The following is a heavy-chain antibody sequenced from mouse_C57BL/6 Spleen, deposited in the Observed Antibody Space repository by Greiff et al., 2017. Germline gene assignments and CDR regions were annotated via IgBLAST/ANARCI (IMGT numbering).Heavy chain of an antibody. V-gene: IGHV1-72*01. J-gene: IGHJ1*03. CDR3: ARDYGSSLSDWYFDV. Sequence: VQLQQPGAELVKPGASVKLSCTASGYTFTSYWMHWVKQRPGRGLEWIGRIDPNSGGTKYNEKFKSKATLTVDKPSSTAYMQLSSMTSEDSADYYCARDYGSSLSDWYFDVWGKGTTLTVSS. CDR2: IDPNSGGT. CDR1: GYTFTSYW. D-gene: IGHD1-1*01.